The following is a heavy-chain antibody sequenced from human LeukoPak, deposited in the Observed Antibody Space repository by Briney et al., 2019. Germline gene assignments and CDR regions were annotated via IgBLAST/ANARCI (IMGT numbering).Heavy chain of an antibody. CDR2: IYYSGST. D-gene: IGHD3-3*01. CDR3: ARGGPDPTYYDFWSGQNWFDP. J-gene: IGHJ5*02. CDR1: GGSISSSSDY. Sequence: SETLSLTCTVSGGSISSSSDYWGWIRQPPGKGLEWIGSIYYSGSTYYHPSLKSRVTISVDTSKNQSSLKLSSVTAADPAVYCCARGGPDPTYYDFWSGQNWFDPWGQGTLVTVSS. V-gene: IGHV4-39*01.